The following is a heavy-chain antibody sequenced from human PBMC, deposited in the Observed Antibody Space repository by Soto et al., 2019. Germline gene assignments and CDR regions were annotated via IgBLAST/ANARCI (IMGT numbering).Heavy chain of an antibody. J-gene: IGHJ4*02. CDR3: ARGSTTEKVDS. CDR2: IYHSGST. CDR1: GGYISSGGYS. V-gene: IGHV4-30-2*05. Sequence: PSETLSLTCAVSGGYISSGGYSWSWIRQPPGKGLEWIGYIYHSGSTYYNPSLKSRVTISADTSMNQFSLALTSVTAADTAMYYCARGSTTEKVDSWGQGILVTVS.